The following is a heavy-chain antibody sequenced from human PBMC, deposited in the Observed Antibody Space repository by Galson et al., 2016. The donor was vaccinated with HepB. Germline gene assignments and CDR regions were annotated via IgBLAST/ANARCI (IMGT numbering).Heavy chain of an antibody. CDR3: ARFVGQPLDY. Sequence: SLRLSCATSGFTFSTSWMTWVRQAPGKGLEWISYISTSSTVIYYADSVKGRFTISRDNAKSSLYLQMNSLSVEDTAVYYCARFVGQPLDYWGQGTLVTVSS. CDR1: GFTFSTSW. V-gene: IGHV3-48*01. CDR2: ISTSSTVI. J-gene: IGHJ4*02.